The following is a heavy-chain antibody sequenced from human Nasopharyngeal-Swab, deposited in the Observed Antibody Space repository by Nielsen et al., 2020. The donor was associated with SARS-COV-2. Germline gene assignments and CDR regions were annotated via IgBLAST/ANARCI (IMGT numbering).Heavy chain of an antibody. CDR1: GYSFTSYW. CDR3: AASRGPRSYYYGSGDQSMDV. J-gene: IGHJ6*02. Sequence: GESLKISCKGSGYSFTSYWISWVRQMPGKGLEWMGRIDPSDSYTNYSPSFQGHVTISADKSISTAYLQWSSLKASDTAMYYCAASRGPRSYYYGSGDQSMDVWGQGTTVTVSS. V-gene: IGHV5-10-1*01. CDR2: IDPSDSYT. D-gene: IGHD3-10*01.